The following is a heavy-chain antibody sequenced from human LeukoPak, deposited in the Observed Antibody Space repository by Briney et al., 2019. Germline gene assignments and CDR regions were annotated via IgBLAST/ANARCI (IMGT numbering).Heavy chain of an antibody. CDR1: GYTFTNYG. Sequence: ASVKVSCKASGYTFTNYGISWVRQAPGQGLEWMGWISAYNGNTIYALKLQGRVTMTTDTSTSTAYMELKSLRSDDTAVYYCARDWSNWNYGDYWGQGTLVTVSS. D-gene: IGHD1-7*01. CDR3: ARDWSNWNYGDY. J-gene: IGHJ4*02. CDR2: ISAYNGNT. V-gene: IGHV1-18*01.